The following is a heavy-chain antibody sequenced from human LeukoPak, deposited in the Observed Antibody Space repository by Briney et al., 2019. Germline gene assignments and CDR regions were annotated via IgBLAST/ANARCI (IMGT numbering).Heavy chain of an antibody. CDR3: AREAKVGGALQY. J-gene: IGHJ4*02. D-gene: IGHD1-26*01. V-gene: IGHV3-74*01. CDR2: INTDGTFT. Sequence: PGGSLRLSCETSGFTFSDYWMHWVRQAPSQALEWVSRINTDGTFTRYPDSVQGRFTISRDTAKNTLLLQMNSLRAEDTAVYYCAREAKVGGALQYWGQGTLVTVSS. CDR1: GFTFSDYW.